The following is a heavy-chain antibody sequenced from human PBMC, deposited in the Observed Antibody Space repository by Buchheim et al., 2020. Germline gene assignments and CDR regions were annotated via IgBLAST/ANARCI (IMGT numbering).Heavy chain of an antibody. Sequence: EVQLVESGGGLVQPGGSLRLSCAASGFSFSTFSMHWVRQAPGKGLEWVSYISSSSATTYYADSVMGRFTISRDNAKNSLVLQMNSMRDEDTAVYDCARRSSIKAGEADYWGQGTL. J-gene: IGHJ4*02. CDR1: GFSFSTFS. D-gene: IGHD2-2*01. V-gene: IGHV3-48*02. CDR3: ARRSSIKAGEADY. CDR2: ISSSSATT.